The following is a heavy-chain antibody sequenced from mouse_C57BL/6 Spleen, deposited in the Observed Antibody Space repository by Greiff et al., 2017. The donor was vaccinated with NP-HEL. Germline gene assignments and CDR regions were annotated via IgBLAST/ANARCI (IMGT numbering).Heavy chain of an antibody. Sequence: QVQLQQPGAELVMPGASVKLSCKASGYTFTSYWMHWVQQRPGQGLEWIGEIDPSDSYTNYNQKFKGKSTLTVDKSSSTAYMQLSSLTSEDAAVYYCARRPINTVVSPLDYWGQGTTLTVSS. V-gene: IGHV1-69*01. CDR3: ARRPINTVVSPLDY. J-gene: IGHJ2*01. CDR2: IDPSDSYT. D-gene: IGHD1-1*01. CDR1: GYTFTSYW.